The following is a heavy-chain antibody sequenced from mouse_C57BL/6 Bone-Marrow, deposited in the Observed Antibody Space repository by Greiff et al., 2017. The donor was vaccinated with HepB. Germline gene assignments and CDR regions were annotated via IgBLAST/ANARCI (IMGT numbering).Heavy chain of an antibody. J-gene: IGHJ3*01. D-gene: IGHD1-1*01. Sequence: VQLQESGAELARPGASVKLSCKASGYTFTSYGISWVKQRTGQGLEWIGEIYPRSGNTYYNEKFKGKATLTADKSYSTAYMELRSLTSEDSAVYFCARCGFTVPFAYWGQGTLVTVSA. CDR3: ARCGFTVPFAY. V-gene: IGHV1-81*01. CDR2: IYPRSGNT. CDR1: GYTFTSYG.